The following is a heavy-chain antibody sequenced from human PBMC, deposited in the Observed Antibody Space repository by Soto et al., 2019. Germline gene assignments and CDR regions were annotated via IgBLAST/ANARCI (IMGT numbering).Heavy chain of an antibody. V-gene: IGHV3-13*01. CDR2: IGTAGDT. J-gene: IGHJ6*02. Sequence: GGSLRLSCAASGFTFSSYDMHWVRQATGKGLEWVSAIGTAGDTYYPGSVKGRFTISRENAKNSLYLQMNSLRAEDTAVYYCARDRGGGKVSPSTYYYYYGMDVWGQGTTVTVSS. CDR3: ARDRGGGKVSPSTYYYYYGMDV. D-gene: IGHD2-15*01. CDR1: GFTFSSYD.